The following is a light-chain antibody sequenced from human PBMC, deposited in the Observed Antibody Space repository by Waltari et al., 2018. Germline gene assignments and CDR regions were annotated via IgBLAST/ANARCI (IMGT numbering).Light chain of an antibody. V-gene: IGLV3-25*03. CDR2: KDS. CDR3: QSTDSSTTSVV. J-gene: IGLJ2*01. Sequence: SYELTQPPSVSLSPGQTARITCSGGALPKQFAYWYQQKPGQAPVLVIYKDSERPSAIPERFSGSSSGTAVTLTISGVQAEDEADYYCQSTDSSTTSVVFGGGTKLTVL. CDR1: ALPKQF.